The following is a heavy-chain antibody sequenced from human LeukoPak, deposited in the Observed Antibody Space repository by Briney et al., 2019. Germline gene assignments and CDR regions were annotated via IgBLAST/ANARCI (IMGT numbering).Heavy chain of an antibody. CDR2: IYTSGST. V-gene: IGHV4-61*02. Sequence: PSQTPSLTCTVSGGSISSGGYYWSWIRQPAGKGLEWIGRIYTSGSTNYNPSLKSRVTISVDTSKNQFSLKLSSVTAADTAVYYCARESLSANNGILFDYWGQGTLVTVSS. CDR1: GGSISSGGYY. D-gene: IGHD1-14*01. CDR3: ARESLSANNGILFDY. J-gene: IGHJ4*02.